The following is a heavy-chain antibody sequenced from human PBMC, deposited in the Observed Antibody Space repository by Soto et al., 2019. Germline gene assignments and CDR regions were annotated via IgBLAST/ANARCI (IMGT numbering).Heavy chain of an antibody. Sequence: QVQLQESGPGLVKPSETLSLTCSISGGSISDYQWNWIRQPPAKGLEWIGYIYYSGRTNYNPSLKSRLTISLDTSTRQFSLRLRSVTAADTAVYYCARMRGLGEISPYLDYWGQGALVTVSS. D-gene: IGHD3-16*01. CDR1: GGSISDYQ. J-gene: IGHJ4*02. V-gene: IGHV4-59*01. CDR3: ARMRGLGEISPYLDY. CDR2: IYYSGRT.